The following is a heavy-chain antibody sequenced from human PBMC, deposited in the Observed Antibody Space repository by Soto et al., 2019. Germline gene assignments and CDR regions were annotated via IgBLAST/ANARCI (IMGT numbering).Heavy chain of an antibody. V-gene: IGHV3-30-3*01. J-gene: IGHJ1*01. CDR3: ATEALSLITVAVPTFGY. CDR2: ISYDTTKE. CDR1: GFAFSSYA. Sequence: GGSLRLSCAVSGFAFSSYAMHWVRQAPGQGLEWVSTISYDTTKEYYADSVKGRFTISRDNSKSMVFLQMRSLRPDDMAVYYCATEALSLITVAVPTFGYWGQGMLVTVSS. D-gene: IGHD4-4*01.